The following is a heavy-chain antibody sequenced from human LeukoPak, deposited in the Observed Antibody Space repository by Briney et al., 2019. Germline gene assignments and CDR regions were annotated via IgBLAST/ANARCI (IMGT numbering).Heavy chain of an antibody. CDR3: APRTYSSGWPVFDY. J-gene: IGHJ4*02. CDR1: GFTFNYYT. CDR2: ISYDGSNK. V-gene: IGHV3-30*04. Sequence: PGRSLRLSCVASGFTFNYYTVHWVRQAPGKGLEWVAVISYDGSNKYYADSVKGRFTISRDNSKNTLYLQMNSLRAEDTAVYYCAPRTYSSGWPVFDYWGQGTLVTVSS. D-gene: IGHD6-19*01.